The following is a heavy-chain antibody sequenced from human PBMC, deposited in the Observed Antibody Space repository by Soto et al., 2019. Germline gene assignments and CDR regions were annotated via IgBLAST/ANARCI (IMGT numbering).Heavy chain of an antibody. CDR3: AKDLQPLRDYYYGMDV. D-gene: IGHD2-21*01. CDR2: ISYDGSNK. Sequence: PGGSLRLSCAASGFTFSSYGMHWVRQAPGKGLEWVAVISYDGSNKYYADSVKGRFTISRDNSKNTLYLQMNSLRAEDTAVYYCAKDLQPLRDYYYGMDVWGQGTTVTVSS. V-gene: IGHV3-30*18. CDR1: GFTFSSYG. J-gene: IGHJ6*02.